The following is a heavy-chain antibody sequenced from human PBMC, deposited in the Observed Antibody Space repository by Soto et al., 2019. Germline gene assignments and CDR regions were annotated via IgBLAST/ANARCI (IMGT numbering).Heavy chain of an antibody. Sequence: EVQLVESGGGLVQPGGSLRLSCAASGFTFSSHGMIWVRQAPGKGLEWASYISSTSSTKSYADSVKGRFTISRDNAKNSLYLQMNSLRDEDTAVYYCARRITMVRGPYYYYGMDVWGQGTTVTVSS. V-gene: IGHV3-48*02. CDR1: GFTFSSHG. CDR3: ARRITMVRGPYYYYGMDV. J-gene: IGHJ6*02. D-gene: IGHD3-10*01. CDR2: ISSTSSTK.